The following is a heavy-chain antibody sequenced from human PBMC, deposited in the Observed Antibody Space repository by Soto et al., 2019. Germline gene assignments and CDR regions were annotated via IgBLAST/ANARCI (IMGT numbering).Heavy chain of an antibody. D-gene: IGHD6-19*01. Sequence: GSLRLSCSASGFTFKNFAIHFFRHSPGKWLEWVAVISYAGTNKYYADSVKGRFTMSRDDSENTVYLQMNSLRVEDTAVYFCARDRGSGLRDFDYWGQGTLVTVSS. CDR3: ARDRGSGLRDFDY. V-gene: IGHV3-30-3*01. CDR1: GFTFKNFA. J-gene: IGHJ4*02. CDR2: ISYAGTNK.